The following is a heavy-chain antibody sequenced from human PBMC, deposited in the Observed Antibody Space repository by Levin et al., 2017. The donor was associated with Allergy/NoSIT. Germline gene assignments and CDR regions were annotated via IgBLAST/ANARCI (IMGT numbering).Heavy chain of an antibody. CDR3: ASGIAVAGTRTVDY. Sequence: SSPLSLLFSVSGGSISSYYWSWIRQPAGPFLSFLFLLSPLGRPPSHPSLKSRVTMSVDTSKNQFSLKLSSVTAADTAVYYCASGIAVAGTRTVDYWGQGTLVTVSS. V-gene: IGHV4-4*07. J-gene: IGHJ4*02. CDR1: GGSISSYY. CDR2: LSPLGRP. D-gene: IGHD6-19*01.